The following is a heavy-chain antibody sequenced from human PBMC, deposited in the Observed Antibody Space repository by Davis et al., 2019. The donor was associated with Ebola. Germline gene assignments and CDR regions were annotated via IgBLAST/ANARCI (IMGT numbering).Heavy chain of an antibody. J-gene: IGHJ5*01. CDR1: GFTFDDYA. CDR3: ARVNAATGYSRFDT. Sequence: PGGSLRLSCGASGFTFDDYAMTWVRQAPGKGLEWVSGINWNGGSSGYADSVKGRFTISRDNVKNSLYLRMNDLRVEDTALYHCARVNAATGYSRFDTWGQGTLVTVSS. CDR2: INWNGGSS. V-gene: IGHV3-20*01. D-gene: IGHD3-9*01.